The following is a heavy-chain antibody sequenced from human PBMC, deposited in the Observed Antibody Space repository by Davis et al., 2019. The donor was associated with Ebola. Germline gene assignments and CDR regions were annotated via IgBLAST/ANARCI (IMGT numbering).Heavy chain of an antibody. CDR2: ISYDGSNK. J-gene: IGHJ6*02. Sequence: GGSLRLSCAASGFTFSSYWMSWVRQAPGKGLEWVAVISYDGSNKYYADSVKGRFTISRDNSKNTLYLQMNSLRAEDTAVYYCARNTAMVVGSYYYYGMDVWGQGTTVTVSS. V-gene: IGHV3-30-3*01. CDR3: ARNTAMVVGSYYYYGMDV. CDR1: GFTFSSYW. D-gene: IGHD5-18*01.